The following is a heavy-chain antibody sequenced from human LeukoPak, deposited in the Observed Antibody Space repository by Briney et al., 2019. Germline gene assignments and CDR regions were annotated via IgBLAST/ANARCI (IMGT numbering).Heavy chain of an antibody. V-gene: IGHV3-7*01. CDR3: ARDGEDSGGWYEEGY. J-gene: IGHJ4*02. CDR2: IKQDGSEK. CDR1: GLSSSTYW. Sequence: PGQSLTLSCAPSGLSSSTYWTRWVRQPPERGRGWVNNIKQDGSEKYHVDSVKGRYTISRDNAKNSTYLQINRQRAKDTAVDYCARDGEDSGGWYEEGYWGQGTLVTVSS. D-gene: IGHD6-19*01.